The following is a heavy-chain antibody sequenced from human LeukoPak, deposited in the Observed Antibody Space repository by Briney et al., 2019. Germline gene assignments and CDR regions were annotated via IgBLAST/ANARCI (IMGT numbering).Heavy chain of an antibody. Sequence: GCSLSLSCTPSGFSFRDYAMSWVRQAPPKGLEWVGFIRSKAYGGTTEYAASVKGTFTISTDHSKSIAYLQMNSLKTEDTAVYYCTSQHGYWGQGTLVTVSS. CDR3: TSQHGY. CDR1: GFSFRDYA. V-gene: IGHV3-49*04. J-gene: IGHJ4*02. CDR2: IRSKAYGGTT.